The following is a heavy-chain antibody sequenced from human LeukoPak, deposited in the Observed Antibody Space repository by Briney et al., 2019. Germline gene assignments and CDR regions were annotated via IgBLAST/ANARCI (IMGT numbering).Heavy chain of an antibody. CDR2: ISSSSSTI. J-gene: IGHJ4*02. V-gene: IGHV3-48*01. CDR3: ARPIYYYEYY. Sequence: GGSLRLSCAASGFTFSSYSMTWVRQAPGKGLEWVSYISSSSSTIYYADSVKGRFTISRDNSKNTLYLQMNSLRAEDTAVYYCARPIYYYEYYWGQGTLVTVSS. CDR1: GFTFSSYS. D-gene: IGHD3-22*01.